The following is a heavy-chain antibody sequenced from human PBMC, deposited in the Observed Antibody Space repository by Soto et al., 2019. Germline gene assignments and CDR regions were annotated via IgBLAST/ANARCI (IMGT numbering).Heavy chain of an antibody. CDR3: AKVDCSGGSCWGRGAFDI. Sequence: EVQLVESGGGLVQPGRSLRLSCAASGFTFDDYAMHWVRQAPGKGLEWVSGISWNSGSIGYADSVKGRFTISRDNAKNSMYLQMNSLRAEDTALYYCAKVDCSGGSCWGRGAFDIWGQGTMVTVSS. CDR2: ISWNSGSI. CDR1: GFTFDDYA. J-gene: IGHJ3*02. D-gene: IGHD2-15*01. V-gene: IGHV3-9*01.